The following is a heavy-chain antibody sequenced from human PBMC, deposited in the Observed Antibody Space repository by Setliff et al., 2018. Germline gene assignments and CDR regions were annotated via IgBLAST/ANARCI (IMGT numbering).Heavy chain of an antibody. CDR3: ARLWRRIQQIDY. J-gene: IGHJ4*02. V-gene: IGHV4-38-2*01. D-gene: IGHD3-10*01. Sequence: SETLSLTCAVSGYSISSGYYWGWIRQPPGKGLEWIGSIYHSGSTYYNPSLKSRVTISVXTSKNQFSLKLSSVTAADTAVYYCARLWRRIQQIDYWGQGTLVTVSS. CDR1: GYSISSGYY. CDR2: IYHSGST.